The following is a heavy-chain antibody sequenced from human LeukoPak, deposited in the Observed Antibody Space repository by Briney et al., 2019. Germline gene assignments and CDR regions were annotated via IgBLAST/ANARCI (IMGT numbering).Heavy chain of an antibody. CDR1: GGSISSYY. V-gene: IGHV4-34*01. CDR2: INHSGST. D-gene: IGHD5-18*01. J-gene: IGHJ6*02. CDR3: ARPRGYSYGYVHYYYGMDV. Sequence: PSETLSLTCTVSGGSISSYYWSWIRQPAGKGLEWIGEINHSGSTNYNPSLKSRVTISVDTSKNQFSLKLSSVTAADTAVYYCARPRGYSYGYVHYYYGMDVWGQGTTVTVSS.